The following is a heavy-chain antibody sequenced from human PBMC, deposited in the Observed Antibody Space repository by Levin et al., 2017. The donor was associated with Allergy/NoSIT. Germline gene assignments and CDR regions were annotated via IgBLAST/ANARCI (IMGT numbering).Heavy chain of an antibody. CDR3: ARLTILAKARWFDP. CDR1: NGALTNYH. V-gene: IGHV4-4*09. CDR2: ISSSGST. J-gene: IGHJ5*02. Sequence: PGGSLRLSCTVSNGALTNYHWNWIRQTPGKGLEWIGYISSSGSTRYNPSHKSRFSISVDSSKNQFSLEVTSVTAADTAVYFCARLTILAKARWFDPWGQGILVTVSS. D-gene: IGHD3-9*01.